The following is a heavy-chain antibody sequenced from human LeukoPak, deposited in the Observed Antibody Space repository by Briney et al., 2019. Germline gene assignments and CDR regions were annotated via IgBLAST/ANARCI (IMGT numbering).Heavy chain of an antibody. CDR3: ARRGKDSGYDYRFDP. J-gene: IGHJ5*02. CDR1: GCGFTSYW. Sequence: GGALQISFKGSGCGFTSYWIGWGRRMPGKGGEWMGIIYPGDSDTRYSPSFQGQVTISADKSISTAYLQWSSLKASDTAMYYCARRGKDSGYDYRFDPWGQGTLVTVSS. CDR2: IYPGDSDT. D-gene: IGHD5-12*01. V-gene: IGHV5-51*01.